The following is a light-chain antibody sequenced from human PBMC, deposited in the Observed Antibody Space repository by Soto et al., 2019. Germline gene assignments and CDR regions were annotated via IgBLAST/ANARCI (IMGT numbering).Light chain of an antibody. J-gene: IGLJ1*01. V-gene: IGLV2-14*01. Sequence: QSALTQPASVSGSPGQSITISCTGTSSDVGAYNYVSWYQQHPGKAPKLMIYDVSNRPSGISDRFSVSKSGNTASLTISNLQADDEADYYCSSYTNSGTYVFGTGTKLTVI. CDR3: SSYTNSGTYV. CDR1: SSDVGAYNY. CDR2: DVS.